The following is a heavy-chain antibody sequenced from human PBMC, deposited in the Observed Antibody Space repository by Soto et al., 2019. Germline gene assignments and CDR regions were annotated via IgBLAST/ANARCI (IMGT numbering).Heavy chain of an antibody. CDR3: ARGPGFGDTNWFDP. V-gene: IGHV4-34*01. CDR2: INHSGST. Sequence: PSETLSLTCAVYGGSFSGYYWSWIRQPPGKGLEWIGEINHSGSTNYNPSLKSRVTISVDTSKNQFSLKLSSVTAADTAVYYCARGPGFGDTNWFDPWGQGTLVTVSS. J-gene: IGHJ5*02. D-gene: IGHD3-10*01. CDR1: GGSFSGYY.